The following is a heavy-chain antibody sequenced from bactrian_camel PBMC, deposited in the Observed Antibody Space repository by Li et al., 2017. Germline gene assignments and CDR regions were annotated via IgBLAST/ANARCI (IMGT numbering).Heavy chain of an antibody. V-gene: IGHV3S53*01. Sequence: VQLVESGGGSVQAGGSLRLSCAGSGFTFRYSTRCMGWFRQTPAGNEREGVAAMCNDGVTTYACSVKGRFTISRDNAKNTVYLQMNSLKPEDTAVYYCAAAGRAYSDYAGYWGQGTQVTVS. D-gene: IGHD4*01. CDR1: GFTFRYST. J-gene: IGHJ6*01. CDR2: MCNDGVT. CDR3: AAAGRAYSDYAGY.